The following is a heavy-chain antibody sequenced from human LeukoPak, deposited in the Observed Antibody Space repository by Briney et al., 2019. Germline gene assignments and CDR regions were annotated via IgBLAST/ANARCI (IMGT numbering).Heavy chain of an antibody. D-gene: IGHD2-2*02. CDR3: ARDPRYCSGTSCYTGNSWFDP. V-gene: IGHV4-39*07. CDR2: IYYSGST. Sequence: PSETLSLTCTVSGGSISSSSYYWGWIRQPPGKGLEWIGSIYYSGSTYYNPSLKSRVTISVDTSKNQFSLKLSSVTAADTAVYYCARDPRYCSGTSCYTGNSWFDPWGQGTLVTVSS. CDR1: GGSISSSSYY. J-gene: IGHJ5*02.